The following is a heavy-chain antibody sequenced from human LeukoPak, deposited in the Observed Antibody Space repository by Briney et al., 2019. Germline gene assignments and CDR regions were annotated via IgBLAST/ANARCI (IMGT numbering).Heavy chain of an antibody. CDR2: ISSSSSYI. CDR3: AREHCSGGSCYPDAFDI. J-gene: IGHJ3*02. D-gene: IGHD2-15*01. CDR1: GFTFSSYS. V-gene: IGHV3-21*01. Sequence: GGSLRLSCAASGFTFSSYSMNWVRQAPGKGLEWVSSISSSSSYIYYADSVKGRFTISRDNDKNSLYLQMNSLRAEDTAVYYCAREHCSGGSCYPDAFDIWGQGTMVTVSS.